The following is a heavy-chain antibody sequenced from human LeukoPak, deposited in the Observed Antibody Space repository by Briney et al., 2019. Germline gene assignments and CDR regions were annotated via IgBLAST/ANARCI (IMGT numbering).Heavy chain of an antibody. D-gene: IGHD3-16*01. V-gene: IGHV1-2*02. CDR1: GYTFTGYY. CDR3: ARASNDYVWGSYCPFDY. J-gene: IGHJ4*02. Sequence: ASVKVSCKASGYTFTGYYMHWVRQAPGQGLEWMGWINPNSGGTNYAQKFQGRVTITADESTSTAYMELSSLRSEDTAVYYCARASNDYVWGSYCPFDYWGQGTLVTVSS. CDR2: INPNSGGT.